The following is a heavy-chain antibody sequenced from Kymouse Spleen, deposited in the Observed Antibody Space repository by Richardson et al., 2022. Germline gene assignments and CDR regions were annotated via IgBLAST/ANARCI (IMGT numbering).Heavy chain of an antibody. Sequence: QVQLQQWGAGLLKPSETLSLTCAVYGGSFSGYYWSWIRQPPGKGLEWIGEINHSGSTNYNPSLKSRVTISVDTSKNQFSLKLSSVTAADTAVYYCARGRLGIGNWFDPWGQGTLVTVSS. CDR3: ARGRLGIGNWFDP. J-gene: IGHJ5*02. D-gene: IGHD7-27*02. CDR1: GGSFSGYY. CDR2: INHSGST. V-gene: IGHV4-34*01.